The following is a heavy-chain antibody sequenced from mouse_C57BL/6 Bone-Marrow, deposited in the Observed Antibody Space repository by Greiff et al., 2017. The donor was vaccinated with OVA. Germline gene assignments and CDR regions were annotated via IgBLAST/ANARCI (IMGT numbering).Heavy chain of an antibody. V-gene: IGHV10-1*01. Sequence: EVQRVESGGGLVQPKGSLKLSCAASGFSFNTYAMNWVRQAPGKGLEWVARIRSKSNNYATYYADSVKDRFTISRDDSESMLYLQMNNLKTEDTAMYYCVRHNPYGKDVWGTGTTVTVSS. CDR1: GFSFNTYA. CDR2: IRSKSNNYAT. CDR3: VRHNPYGKDV. J-gene: IGHJ1*03. D-gene: IGHD1-1*01.